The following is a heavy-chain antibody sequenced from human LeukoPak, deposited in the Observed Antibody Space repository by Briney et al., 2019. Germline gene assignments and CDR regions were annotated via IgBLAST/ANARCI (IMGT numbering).Heavy chain of an antibody. D-gene: IGHD1-26*01. J-gene: IGHJ4*02. CDR2: ISYGGSNK. Sequence: GGSLRLSCAASGFTFSSYAMHWVRQAPGKGLEWVAVISYGGSNKYYADSVKGRFTISRDNSKNTLYLQLDYLRTEDTAVYYCAKEPKEWELPDYWGQGTLVTVSS. CDR3: AKEPKEWELPDY. V-gene: IGHV3-30*04. CDR1: GFTFSSYA.